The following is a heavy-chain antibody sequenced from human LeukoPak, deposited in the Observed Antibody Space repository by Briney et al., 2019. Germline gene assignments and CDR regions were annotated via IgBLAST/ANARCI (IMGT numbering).Heavy chain of an antibody. CDR2: IIPIFGTA. D-gene: IGHD6-19*01. CDR1: GGTFSSYA. J-gene: IGHJ4*02. Sequence: SVKDSCKASGGTFSSYAISWVRQAPGQGLEWMGGIIPIFGTANYAQKFQGRVTITADESTSTAFMELSSLRSEDTAVYFCAREEVSSGWTLYYFDYWGQETLVTVSS. CDR3: AREEVSSGWTLYYFDY. V-gene: IGHV1-69*13.